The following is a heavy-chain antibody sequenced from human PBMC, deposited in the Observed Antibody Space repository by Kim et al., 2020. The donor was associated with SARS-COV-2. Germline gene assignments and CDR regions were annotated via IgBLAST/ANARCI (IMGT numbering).Heavy chain of an antibody. CDR2: T. CDR3: ARKLGPGAFDI. D-gene: IGHD7-27*01. J-gene: IGHJ3*02. V-gene: IGHV5-51*01. Sequence: TRYSPSFPGHVTISADKSISTAYLQWSSLKASDTAMYYCARKLGPGAFDIWGQGTMVTVSS.